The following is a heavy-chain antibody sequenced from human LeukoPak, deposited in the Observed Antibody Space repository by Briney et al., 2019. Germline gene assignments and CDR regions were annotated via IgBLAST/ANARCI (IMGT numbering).Heavy chain of an antibody. V-gene: IGHV1-8*01. J-gene: IGHJ4*02. CDR1: GYTFTSYD. CDR3: ARGSEYYGSGSQGGPMFGY. D-gene: IGHD3-10*01. Sequence: ASVKVSCKASGYTFTSYDINWVRQATGQGLEWMGWMNPNSGNTGYAQKFQGRVTMTRNTSISTAYMELSSLRSEDTAVYYCARGSEYYGSGSQGGPMFGYWGQGTLVTVSS. CDR2: MNPNSGNT.